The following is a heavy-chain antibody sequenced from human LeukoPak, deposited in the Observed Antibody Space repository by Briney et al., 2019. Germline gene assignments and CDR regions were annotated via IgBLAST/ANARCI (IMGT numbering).Heavy chain of an antibody. D-gene: IGHD1-26*01. CDR3: AKTVGASTFYYYMDV. CDR2: ISSSSSYI. CDR1: GSTFSSYS. Sequence: GGSLRLSCAASGSTFSSYSMNWVRQAPGKGLEWVSSISSSSSYIYYADSVKGRFTISRDNSKNTVYLQMNSLRTEDTAVYYCAKTVGASTFYYYMDVWGKGTTVTVTS. J-gene: IGHJ6*03. V-gene: IGHV3-21*01.